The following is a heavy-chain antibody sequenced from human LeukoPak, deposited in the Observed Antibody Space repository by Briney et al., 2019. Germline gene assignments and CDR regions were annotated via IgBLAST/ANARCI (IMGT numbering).Heavy chain of an antibody. D-gene: IGHD5-12*01. Sequence: GGSLRLSCAASGFTFSSYWMSWVRQAPGEGLEWVANIKQDGSEKYYVDSVKGRFTISRDNAKNSLYLQMNSLRAEDTAVYYCARDSLIVATIPLFYDYWGQGTLVTVSS. V-gene: IGHV3-7*01. J-gene: IGHJ4*02. CDR1: GFTFSSYW. CDR3: ARDSLIVATIPLFYDY. CDR2: IKQDGSEK.